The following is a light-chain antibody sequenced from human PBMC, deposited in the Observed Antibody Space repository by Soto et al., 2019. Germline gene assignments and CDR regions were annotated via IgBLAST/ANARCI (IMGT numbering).Light chain of an antibody. CDR2: WAS. CDR3: QQYYSTPPT. J-gene: IGKJ2*01. Sequence: DIVMTQSPDSLAVSLGERATINCKSSQSVLYSSNNKNYLAWYQQKPGQPPKLLIYWASTRESGVPDRFSGRGSGPDFTLTISIMQAEDVAVYYCQQYYSTPPTFGQGTKLEIK. CDR1: QSVLYSSNNKNY. V-gene: IGKV4-1*01.